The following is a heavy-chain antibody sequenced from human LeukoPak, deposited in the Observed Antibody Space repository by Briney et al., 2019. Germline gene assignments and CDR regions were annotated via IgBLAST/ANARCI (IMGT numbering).Heavy chain of an antibody. V-gene: IGHV4-30-2*01. CDR2: IYNSGST. J-gene: IGHJ4*02. CDR1: GGSISSGGYY. CDR3: ARAHSIAAPYFDY. D-gene: IGHD6-25*01. Sequence: PSETLSLTCTVSGGSISSGGYYWIWMRPPPGQGLEWIMYIYNSGSTYYNPSLKSRVSILVDRSKNQFSLKLSSVTAADTAAYYCARAHSIAAPYFDYWGQGTLVTVSS.